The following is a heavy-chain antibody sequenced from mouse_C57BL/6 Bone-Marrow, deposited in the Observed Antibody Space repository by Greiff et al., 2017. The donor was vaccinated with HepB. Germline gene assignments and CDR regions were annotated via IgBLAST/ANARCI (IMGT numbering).Heavy chain of an antibody. J-gene: IGHJ2*01. D-gene: IGHD2-3*01. CDR2: INPNYGTT. CDR1: GYSFTDYN. CDR3: ARGGGYWFDY. V-gene: IGHV1-39*01. Sequence: EVQLQQSGAELVRPGASVKISCKASGYSFTDYNMNWVKQSNGKGLEWIGVINPNYGTTSYNQKFKGKATITVDQSSSTAYLQLNSLTSEDSAVYYCARGGGYWFDYWGQGTTLTVSS.